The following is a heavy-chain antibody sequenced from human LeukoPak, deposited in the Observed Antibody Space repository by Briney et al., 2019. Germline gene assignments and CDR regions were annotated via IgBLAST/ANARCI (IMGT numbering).Heavy chain of an antibody. D-gene: IGHD6-19*01. CDR1: GYTFTSCG. Sequence: GASVKVSCKASGYTFTSCGISWVRQAPGQGLEWMGWISAYNGNTNYAQKLQGRVTMTTDTSTSTAYMELRSLRSDDTAVYYCARLPGIAVAGSFDYWGQGTLVTVSS. J-gene: IGHJ4*02. CDR3: ARLPGIAVAGSFDY. CDR2: ISAYNGNT. V-gene: IGHV1-18*01.